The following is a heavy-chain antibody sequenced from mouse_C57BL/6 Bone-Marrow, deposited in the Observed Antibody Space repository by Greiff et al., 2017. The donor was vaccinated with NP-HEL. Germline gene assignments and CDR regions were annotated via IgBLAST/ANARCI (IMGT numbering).Heavy chain of an antibody. CDR3: VSGYWYGSSFYAMDY. CDR2: IRSKSNNYAT. CDR1: GFSFNTYA. Sequence: EVKLMESGGGLVQPKGSLKLSCAASGFSFNTYAMNWVRQAPGKGLEWVARIRSKSNNYATYYADSVKDRFTISRDDSESMLYLQMNNLKTEDTAMYYCVSGYWYGSSFYAMDYWGQGTSVTVSS. V-gene: IGHV10-1*01. D-gene: IGHD1-1*01. J-gene: IGHJ4*01.